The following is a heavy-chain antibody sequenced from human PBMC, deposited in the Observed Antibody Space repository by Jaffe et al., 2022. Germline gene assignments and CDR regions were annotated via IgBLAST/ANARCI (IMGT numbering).Heavy chain of an antibody. V-gene: IGHV3-48*03. CDR3: ARITYYYGSGSYYLAYYFDY. J-gene: IGHJ4*02. CDR1: GFTFSSYE. Sequence: EVQLVESGGGLVQPGGSLRLSCAASGFTFSSYEMNWVRQAPGKGLEWVSYISSSGSTIYYADSVKGRFTISRDNAKNSLYLQMNSLRAEDTAVYYCARITYYYGSGSYYLAYYFDYWGQGTLVTVSS. CDR2: ISSSGSTI. D-gene: IGHD3-10*01.